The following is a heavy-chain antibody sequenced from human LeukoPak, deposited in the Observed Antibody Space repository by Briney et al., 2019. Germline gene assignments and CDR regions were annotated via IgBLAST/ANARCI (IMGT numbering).Heavy chain of an antibody. V-gene: IGHV4-39*07. D-gene: IGHD6-13*01. CDR2: IYYSGST. Sequence: SETLSLTCTVSGGSISSSSYYWGWIRQPPGKGLEWIGSIYYSGSTYYNPSLKSRVTISVDTSKNQFSLKLSSVTAADTAVYYCARVYSSSFSRGFDPWGQGTLVTVSS. J-gene: IGHJ5*02. CDR1: GGSISSSSYY. CDR3: ARVYSSSFSRGFDP.